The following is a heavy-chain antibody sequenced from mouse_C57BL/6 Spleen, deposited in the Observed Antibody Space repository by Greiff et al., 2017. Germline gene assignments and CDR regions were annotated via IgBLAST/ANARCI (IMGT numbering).Heavy chain of an antibody. D-gene: IGHD2-3*01. CDR2: IWRGGST. CDR1: GFSLNSYG. Sequence: QVQLQQSGPGLVQPSQSLSITCTVSGFSLNSYGVHWVRQSPGKGLEWLGVIWRGGSTDYNAAFKSRLSITKDNSKSQVFFKMNSLQADDTAIYYCAKKGDDGYPFAYWGQGTLVTVSA. V-gene: IGHV2-5*01. CDR3: AKKGDDGYPFAY. J-gene: IGHJ3*01.